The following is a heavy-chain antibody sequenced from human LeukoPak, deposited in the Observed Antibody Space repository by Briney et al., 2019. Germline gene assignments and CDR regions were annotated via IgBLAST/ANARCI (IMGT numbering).Heavy chain of an antibody. CDR2: IYYSGST. CDR1: GGSISSYY. V-gene: IGHV4-59*01. D-gene: IGHD6-13*01. CDR3: ASTIIAAAGTRNWFDP. Sequence: SETLSLTCTVSGGSISSYYRSWIRQPPGKGLEWIGYIYYSGSTNYNPSLKSRVTISVDTSKNQFSLKLSSVTAADTAVYYCASTIIAAAGTRNWFDPWGQGTLVTVSS. J-gene: IGHJ5*02.